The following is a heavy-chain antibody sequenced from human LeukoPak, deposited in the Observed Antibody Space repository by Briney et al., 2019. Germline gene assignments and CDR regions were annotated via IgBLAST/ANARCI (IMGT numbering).Heavy chain of an antibody. Sequence: PSETLSLTCAVYGGSFSGYYWSWIRQPPGKGLEWIGEINHSGSTNYNPSLKSRVTISVDTSKNQFSLKLSSVTAADTAVYYCARGHSYYYDSSGYRILDYWGQGTLVTVSS. V-gene: IGHV4-34*01. CDR3: ARGHSYYYDSSGYRILDY. CDR1: GGSFSGYY. CDR2: INHSGST. D-gene: IGHD3-22*01. J-gene: IGHJ4*02.